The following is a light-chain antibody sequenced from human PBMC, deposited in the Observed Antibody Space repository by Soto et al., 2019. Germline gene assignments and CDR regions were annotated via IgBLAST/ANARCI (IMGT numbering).Light chain of an antibody. CDR3: QQRHNWPRT. CDR2: DVS. J-gene: IGKJ1*01. CDR1: QSVSSS. V-gene: IGKV3-11*01. Sequence: EIVLTQTPATRSLSPGERATLSCRASQSVSSSLGWYQQKPGQSPRLLIYDVSNRATGIPARFSGSGSGADFTLTISSLEPEDFAVYYCQQRHNWPRTFGQGTKVDMK.